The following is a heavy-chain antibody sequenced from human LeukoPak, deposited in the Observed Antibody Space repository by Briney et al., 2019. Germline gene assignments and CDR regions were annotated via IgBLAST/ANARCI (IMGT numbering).Heavy chain of an antibody. J-gene: IGHJ4*02. Sequence: SETLSLTCAVSGGSISSTNWWWSWVRQPPGKGLEWIGEIYHSVITNYNPSLKSRVTISVDKSKNQFSLKLSSVTAPDTAVYYCASAAPRGSSWYPYRGQGTLVTVSS. D-gene: IGHD6-13*01. V-gene: IGHV4-4*02. CDR1: GGSISSTNW. CDR2: IYHSVIT. CDR3: ASAAPRGSSWYPY.